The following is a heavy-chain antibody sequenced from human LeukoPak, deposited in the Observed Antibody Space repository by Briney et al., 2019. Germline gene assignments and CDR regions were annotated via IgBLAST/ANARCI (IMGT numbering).Heavy chain of an antibody. CDR1: GGSFSGYY. V-gene: IGHV4-59*08. J-gene: IGHJ4*02. CDR3: ARHFWTPLTTTTPPVD. CDR2: IYYSGST. Sequence: SETLSLTCAVYGGSFSGYYWSWIRQPPGKGLEWIGYIYYSGSTNYNPSLKSRVTISVDTSKNQFSLKLSSVTAADTAVYYCARHFWTPLTTTTPPVDWGQGTLVTVSS. D-gene: IGHD3-3*01.